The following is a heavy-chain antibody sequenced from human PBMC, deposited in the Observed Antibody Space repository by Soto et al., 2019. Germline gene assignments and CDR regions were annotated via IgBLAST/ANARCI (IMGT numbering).Heavy chain of an antibody. V-gene: IGHV1-18*01. CDR3: ARMGGDILTGYYVFDY. Sequence: ASVKVSCKASGYTFTSYGISWVRPAPGQGLEWMGWISAYNGNTNYAQKLQGRVTMTTDTSTSTAYMELRSLRSDDTAVYYCARMGGDILTGYYVFDYWGQGTLVTVSS. CDR1: GYTFTSYG. J-gene: IGHJ4*02. CDR2: ISAYNGNT. D-gene: IGHD3-9*01.